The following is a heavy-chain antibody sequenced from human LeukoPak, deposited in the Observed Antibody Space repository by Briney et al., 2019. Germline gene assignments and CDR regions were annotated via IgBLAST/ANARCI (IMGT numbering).Heavy chain of an antibody. CDR1: GFTFSNYA. CDR2: IDSGGGN. Sequence: GGSLRLSCAPSGFTFSNYAMNWVRQAPGKGLEWVSAIDSGGGNYYADSVKGRFTISRDNSKNTLYLQLNSLRAEDTAVYYCAKGPQGDWGQGALVTVYS. V-gene: IGHV3-23*01. D-gene: IGHD3-16*01. CDR3: AKGPQGD. J-gene: IGHJ4*02.